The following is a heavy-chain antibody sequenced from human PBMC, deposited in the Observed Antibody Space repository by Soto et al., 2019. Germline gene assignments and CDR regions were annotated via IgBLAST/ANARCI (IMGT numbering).Heavy chain of an antibody. V-gene: IGHV1-69*01. CDR1: GGTFSSYA. D-gene: IGHD1-7*01. Sequence: QVQLVQSGAEVKKPGSSVTVSCTASGGTFSSYAISWVRQAPGQGLEWMGGIIPIFGTANYAQKFQGRVTITADESTSTAYMELSSLRSEDTAVYYCAGGDNWNYGGWFDPWGQGTLVTVSS. CDR3: AGGDNWNYGGWFDP. J-gene: IGHJ5*02. CDR2: IIPIFGTA.